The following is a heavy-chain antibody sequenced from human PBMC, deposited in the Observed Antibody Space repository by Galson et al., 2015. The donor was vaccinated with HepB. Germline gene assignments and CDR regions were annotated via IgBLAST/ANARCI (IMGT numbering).Heavy chain of an antibody. CDR1: GGSISSYY. J-gene: IGHJ4*02. CDR2: IYYSGST. Sequence: ETLSLTCTVSGGSISSYYWSWIRQPPGKGLEWIGYIYYSGSTNYNPSLKSRVTISVDTSKNQFSLKLSSVTAADTAVYYCARDRTVVGATTEYYFDYWGQGALVTVSS. CDR3: ARDRTVVGATTEYYFDY. V-gene: IGHV4-59*01. D-gene: IGHD1-26*01.